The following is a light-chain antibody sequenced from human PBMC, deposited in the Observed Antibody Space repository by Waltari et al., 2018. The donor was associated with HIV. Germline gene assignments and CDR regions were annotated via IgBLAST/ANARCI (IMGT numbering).Light chain of an antibody. J-gene: IGLJ1*01. CDR2: YDS. V-gene: IGLV3-21*04. Sequence: SYVLTQPLSVSVAPGKTARITCGVNNIGSKSVHWYQQKPGQAPVLVIYYDSHRPSGIPERFSGSNSGNTATLTISRVEAGDEVDYYCQVWDSSSDTYVFGTGTKVTVL. CDR3: QVWDSSSDTYV. CDR1: NIGSKS.